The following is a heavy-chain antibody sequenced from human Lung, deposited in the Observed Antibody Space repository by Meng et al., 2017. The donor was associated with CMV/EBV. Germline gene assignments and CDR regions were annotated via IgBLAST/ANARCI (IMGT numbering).Heavy chain of an antibody. J-gene: IGHJ5*01. V-gene: IGHV4-34*01. Sequence: XAVHGGSFSGSYWHWIRQPPGMGLEWIGECDGTGRSKYSPSLNSRVTILLDTSKQQFSLELSSVTAADTAVYYCARPTGTVYVHWFDSWGQGTLVTVSS. CDR1: GGSFSGSY. D-gene: IGHD1-7*01. CDR2: CDGTGRS. CDR3: ARPTGTVYVHWFDS.